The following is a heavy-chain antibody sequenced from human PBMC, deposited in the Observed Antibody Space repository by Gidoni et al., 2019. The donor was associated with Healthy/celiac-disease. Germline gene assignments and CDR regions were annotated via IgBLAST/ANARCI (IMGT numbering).Heavy chain of an antibody. V-gene: IGHV3-21*01. CDR3: ARDRGYCSGGSCASYYMDV. Sequence: EVQLVEHGGGLVKRGGSLRLSCAASGFTFRSYSMNWVRQAPGKGLEWVSSISISSSYIYYADSVKGRFTISRDNAKNSLYLQMNSLRAEDTAVYYCARDRGYCSGGSCASYYMDVWGKGTTVTVSS. D-gene: IGHD2-15*01. CDR2: ISISSSYI. J-gene: IGHJ6*03. CDR1: GFTFRSYS.